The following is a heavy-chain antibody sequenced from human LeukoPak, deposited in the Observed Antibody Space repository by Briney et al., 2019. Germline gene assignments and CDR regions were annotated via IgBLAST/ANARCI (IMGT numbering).Heavy chain of an antibody. D-gene: IGHD3-10*01. J-gene: IGHJ4*02. Sequence: GGSLRLSCAASGFTFSSYSMNWVRQAPGKGLEWVSVIYSGGSTYYADSVKGRFTISRDNSKNTLYLQMNSLRAEDTAVYYCAREFGEPYFDYWGQGTLVTVSS. CDR1: GFTFSSYS. CDR2: IYSGGST. CDR3: AREFGEPYFDY. V-gene: IGHV3-66*01.